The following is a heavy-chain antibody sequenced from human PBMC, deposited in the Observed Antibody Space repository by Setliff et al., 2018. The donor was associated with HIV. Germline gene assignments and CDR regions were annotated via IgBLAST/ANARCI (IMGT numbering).Heavy chain of an antibody. Sequence: SETLSLTCTVSGGSISSNSYYWGWIRQPPGKGLEWIGSIYHSGRTYYNPSLKSRVTISVDTSEIQFSLKLSSVTAADTAVYYCARYCGGDCYPSAYYMDVWGKGTTVTVSS. CDR3: ARYCGGDCYPSAYYMDV. CDR1: GGSISSNSYY. V-gene: IGHV4-39*07. J-gene: IGHJ6*03. CDR2: IYHSGRT. D-gene: IGHD2-21*01.